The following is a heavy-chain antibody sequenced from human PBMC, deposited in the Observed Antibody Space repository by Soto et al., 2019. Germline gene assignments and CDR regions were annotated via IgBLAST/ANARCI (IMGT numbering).Heavy chain of an antibody. CDR2: VYYRGRS. D-gene: IGHD4-4*01. Sequence: PSETLSLTCTVSGGSVTNSSYYWGWIRQSPGKGLEWIGSVYYRGRSYSKSSVKSRVTISVDTSKNQFSLNLNSVTASDTAVYFCVSQRTTVITRAYFGYWGPGALVTVSS. CDR1: GGSVTNSSYY. J-gene: IGHJ4*02. V-gene: IGHV4-39*01. CDR3: VSQRTTVITRAYFGY.